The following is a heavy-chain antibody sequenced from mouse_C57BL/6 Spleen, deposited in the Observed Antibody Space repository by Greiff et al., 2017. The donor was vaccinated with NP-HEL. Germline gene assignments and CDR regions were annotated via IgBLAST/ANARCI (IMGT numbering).Heavy chain of an antibody. CDR2: IDPANGNT. J-gene: IGHJ1*03. D-gene: IGHD1-1*01. V-gene: IGHV14-3*01. Sequence: EVQLQQSVAELVRPGASVKLSCTASGFNIKNTYMHWVKQRPEQGLEWIGRIDPANGNTKYAPKFQGKATITADTSSNTAYLQLSSLTSEDTAIYCCARPFYYYGSSGYFDVWGTGTTVTVSS. CDR3: ARPFYYYGSSGYFDV. CDR1: GFNIKNTY.